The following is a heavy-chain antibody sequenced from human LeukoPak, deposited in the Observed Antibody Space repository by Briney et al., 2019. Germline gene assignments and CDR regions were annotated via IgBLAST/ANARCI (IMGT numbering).Heavy chain of an antibody. CDR2: INHSGST. V-gene: IGHV4-34*01. J-gene: IGHJ3*02. CDR1: GGSFSGYY. CDR3: ASQDYGDYGDGAFDI. Sequence: PSETLSLTCAVYGGSFSGYYWSWIRQPPRKGLEGIGEINHSGSTNYNPSLKSRVTISVDTSRNQFSLKLSSVTAADTAVYYCASQDYGDYGDGAFDIWGQGTMVTVSS. D-gene: IGHD4-17*01.